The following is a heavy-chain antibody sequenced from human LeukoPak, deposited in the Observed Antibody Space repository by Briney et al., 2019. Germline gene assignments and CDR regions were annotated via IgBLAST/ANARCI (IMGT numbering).Heavy chain of an antibody. Sequence: SETLSLTCTVSGGSISTYYWSWLRQPPGKGLEWIGYISYSVSTNHNPSLKSRVTISGDTSKKQFSLKLSSVTAADTAVYYCARAKPWGVRELYFDYWGQGTLVTVSS. CDR2: ISYSVST. CDR1: GGSISTYY. D-gene: IGHD3-10*01. CDR3: ARAKPWGVRELYFDY. V-gene: IGHV4-59*01. J-gene: IGHJ4*02.